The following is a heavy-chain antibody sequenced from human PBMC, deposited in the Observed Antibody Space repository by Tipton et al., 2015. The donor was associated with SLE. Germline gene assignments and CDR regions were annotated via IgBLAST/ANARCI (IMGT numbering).Heavy chain of an antibody. V-gene: IGHV4-34*01. D-gene: IGHD3-3*01. CDR3: ARGGNYDFFRSPHAYFDY. J-gene: IGHJ4*02. CDR1: GGSISGYY. Sequence: TLSLTCTVSGGSISGYYWNWIRQPPGKGLEWIGEIDHSGGTNYNPSLKSRATISVDTSKNQFSLKLSSVTAADTAVYYCARGGNYDFFRSPHAYFDYWGQGTLVTVSS. CDR2: IDHSGGT.